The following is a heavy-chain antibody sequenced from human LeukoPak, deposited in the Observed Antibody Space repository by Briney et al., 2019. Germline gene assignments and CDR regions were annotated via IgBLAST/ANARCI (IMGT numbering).Heavy chain of an antibody. D-gene: IGHD3-3*01. Sequence: SQTLSLTCAISGDSVSSNSAAWNWIRQSPSRGLEWLGRTYYGSRWYNDYAVSVQTRITINRDTSKNQFSLHLSSVTPEDSAVYYCASDHGSGNLKGDYFDYWGQGTPVTVSA. CDR3: ASDHGSGNLKGDYFDY. CDR2: TYYGSRWYN. CDR1: GDSVSSNSAA. V-gene: IGHV6-1*01. J-gene: IGHJ4*02.